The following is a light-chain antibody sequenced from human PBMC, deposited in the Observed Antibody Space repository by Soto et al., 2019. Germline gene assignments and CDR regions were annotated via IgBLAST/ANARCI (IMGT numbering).Light chain of an antibody. J-gene: IGKJ4*01. CDR1: QSVGTY. V-gene: IGKV3-15*01. CDR2: AAS. CDR3: QQYNNWPLVT. Sequence: EIVMTQSPATLSVSPGERATLSCRASQSVGTYLAWYQQKPGQAPRLLIFAASTTATGIPARFSGSASGSEFTLTISSLQSEDFAVYSCQQYNNWPLVTFGGGTKLEIK.